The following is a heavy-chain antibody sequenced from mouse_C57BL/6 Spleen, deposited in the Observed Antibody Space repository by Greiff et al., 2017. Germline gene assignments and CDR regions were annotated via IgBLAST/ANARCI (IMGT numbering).Heavy chain of an antibody. J-gene: IGHJ2*01. CDR3: ARRDSGSSHPFDY. D-gene: IGHD1-1*01. Sequence: GASVKISCKASGYAFSSYWMNWVKQRPGKGLEWIGQIYPGDGDTNYNGKFKGKATLTADKSSSTAYMQLSSLTSEDSAVYFCARRDSGSSHPFDYWGQGTTLTVSS. CDR1: GYAFSSYW. V-gene: IGHV1-80*01. CDR2: IYPGDGDT.